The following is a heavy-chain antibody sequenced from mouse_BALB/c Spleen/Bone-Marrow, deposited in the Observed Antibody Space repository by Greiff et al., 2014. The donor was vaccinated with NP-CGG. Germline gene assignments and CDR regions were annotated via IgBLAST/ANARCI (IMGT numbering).Heavy chain of an antibody. D-gene: IGHD2-3*01. CDR2: INPYNGDT. CDR1: GYSFTGYF. J-gene: IGHJ3*01. V-gene: IGHV1-37*01. CDR3: GGQDGYYGGFAY. Sequence: EVKLQESGPELVKPGASVKISCKASGYSFTGYFMNWVKQSHGKSLEWIGRINPYNGDTFYNQKFKGKATLTVDKSSSTAHMERLSLTSEDSAVYYCGGQDGYYGGFAYWGQGTLVTVSA.